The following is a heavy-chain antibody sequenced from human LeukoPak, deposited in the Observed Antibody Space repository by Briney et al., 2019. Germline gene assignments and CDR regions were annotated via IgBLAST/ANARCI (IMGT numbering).Heavy chain of an antibody. CDR3: ARVTLSGPGYYYYMDV. CDR2: IWYDGSNK. Sequence: GRSLRLSCAASGFTFSSYGMHWVRQAPGKGLEWVAVIWYDGSNKYYADSVKGRFTISRDNSKNTLYLQMSSLRAEDTAVYYCARVTLSGPGYYYYMDVWGKGTTVTVSS. D-gene: IGHD3-9*01. CDR1: GFTFSSYG. J-gene: IGHJ6*03. V-gene: IGHV3-33*01.